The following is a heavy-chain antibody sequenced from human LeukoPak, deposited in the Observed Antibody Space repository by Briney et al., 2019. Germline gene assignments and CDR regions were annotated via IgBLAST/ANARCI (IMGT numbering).Heavy chain of an antibody. V-gene: IGHV4-59*01. D-gene: IGHD6-19*01. CDR3: ARSIAVAGACIDY. CDR2: IYYSGST. J-gene: IGHJ4*02. CDR1: GGSISSYY. Sequence: SETLSLTCTVSGGSISSYYWSWIRQPPGKGLEWIGYIYYSGSTNYNPSLKSRVTISVDTSKNQFSLKLSSVTAADTAVYYCARSIAVAGACIDYWGQGTLVTVSS.